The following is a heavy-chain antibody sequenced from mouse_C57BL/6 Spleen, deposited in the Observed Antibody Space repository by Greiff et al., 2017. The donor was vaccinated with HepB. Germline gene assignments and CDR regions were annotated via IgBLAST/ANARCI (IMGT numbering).Heavy chain of an antibody. V-gene: IGHV5-17*01. D-gene: IGHD1-1*01. CDR2: ISSGSSTI. Sequence: EVQLVESGGGLVKPGGSLKLSCAASGFTFSDYGMHWVRQAPEKGLEWVAYISSGSSTIYYADTVKGRFTISRDNAKNTLFLQMTSLRSEDTAMYYCARPGDYYGSSLFDYWGQGTTLTVSS. CDR3: ARPGDYYGSSLFDY. J-gene: IGHJ2*01. CDR1: GFTFSDYG.